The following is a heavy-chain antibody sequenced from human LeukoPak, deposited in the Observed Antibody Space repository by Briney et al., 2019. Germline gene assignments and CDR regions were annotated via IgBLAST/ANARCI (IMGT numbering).Heavy chain of an antibody. CDR3: ARLNWDDYVWRPIDY. CDR2: IYYSGST. D-gene: IGHD3-16*01. CDR1: GASISSTTYY. V-gene: IGHV4-39*01. J-gene: IGHJ4*02. Sequence: PSETLSLTCTVSGASISSTTYYWGWIRQPPRKGLEWIASIYYSGSTYYNPSLKSRVTISVDTSKNQFSLKLSSVTAADTAVYYCARLNWDDYVWRPIDYWGQGTLVTVSS.